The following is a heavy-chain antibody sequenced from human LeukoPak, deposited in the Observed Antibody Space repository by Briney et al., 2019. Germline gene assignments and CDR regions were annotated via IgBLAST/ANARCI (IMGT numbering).Heavy chain of an antibody. Sequence: ASVKVSCKVSGYTLTELSMHWVRQAPGKRLEWMGGFDPEDGETIYAQKFQGRVTMTEDTSTDTAYMELSSLRSEDTAVYYCATAVPVVVVAADYYCMDVWGQGTTVTVSS. CDR1: GYTLTELS. D-gene: IGHD2-15*01. CDR3: ATAVPVVVVAADYYCMDV. V-gene: IGHV1-24*01. J-gene: IGHJ6*02. CDR2: FDPEDGET.